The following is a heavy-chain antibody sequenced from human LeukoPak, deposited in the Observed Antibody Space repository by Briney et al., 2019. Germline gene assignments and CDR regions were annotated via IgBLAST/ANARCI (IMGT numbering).Heavy chain of an antibody. V-gene: IGHV1-69*13. CDR1: GASFSSYA. J-gene: IGHJ6*02. CDR3: AREGCSSTSCFDYYYYGMDV. Sequence: SVKVSCKAAGASFSSYAISWVRQAPGQGLEWVGGIIPIIGTANYAQKFQGRVTITADESTSTAYMELSSLRSEDTAVYYCAREGCSSTSCFDYYYYGMDVWGQGTTVTVSS. D-gene: IGHD2-2*01. CDR2: IIPIIGTA.